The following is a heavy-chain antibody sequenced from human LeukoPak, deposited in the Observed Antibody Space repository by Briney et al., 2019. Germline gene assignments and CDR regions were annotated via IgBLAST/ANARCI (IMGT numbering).Heavy chain of an antibody. J-gene: IGHJ4*02. CDR2: ISSSSSYI. Sequence: GGSLRLSCAASGFTFSSYSMNWVRQAPGKGLEWVSSISSSSSYIYYADSVKGRFTISRDNAKNSLYLQMNSLRAEDTAVYYCAQTGYSSSWYVGPFDYWGQGTLVTVSS. D-gene: IGHD6-13*01. V-gene: IGHV3-21*01. CDR3: AQTGYSSSWYVGPFDY. CDR1: GFTFSSYS.